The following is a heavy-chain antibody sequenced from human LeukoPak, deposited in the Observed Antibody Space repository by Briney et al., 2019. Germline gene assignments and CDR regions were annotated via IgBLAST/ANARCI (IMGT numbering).Heavy chain of an antibody. CDR3: ARTSDAASEAFDI. CDR1: GGSISSGDYY. CDR2: IYYSGST. Sequence: SQTLSLTCTVSGGSISSGDYYWSWIRQPPGKGLEWIGYIYYSGSTYYNPSLKSRVTISVDTSKNQFSLKLSSVTAADAAVYYCARTSDAASEAFDIWGQGTMVTVSS. V-gene: IGHV4-30-4*01. J-gene: IGHJ3*02.